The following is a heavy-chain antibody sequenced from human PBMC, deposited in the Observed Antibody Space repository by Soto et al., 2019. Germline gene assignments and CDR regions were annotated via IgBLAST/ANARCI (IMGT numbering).Heavy chain of an antibody. CDR1: RFTFSTYV. J-gene: IGHJ5*02. V-gene: IGHV3-23*01. CDR3: ATKDGRGRANCFDP. CDR2: ISGSGGTT. D-gene: IGHD1-26*01. Sequence: EVDLLESGGGLVQPGGSLRLSCVASRFTFSTYVMSWVRQAPGKGLEWVSDISGSGGTTNTADSVKGRFTISRDNXXNTLYLEMNSLRVEDTAVYYCATKDGRGRANCFDPWGQGTLVTVSS.